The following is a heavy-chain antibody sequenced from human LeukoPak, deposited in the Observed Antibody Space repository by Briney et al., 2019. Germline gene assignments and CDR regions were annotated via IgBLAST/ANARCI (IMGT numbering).Heavy chain of an antibody. V-gene: IGHV5-10-1*01. D-gene: IGHD3-10*01. CDR2: IDPSDSYT. CDR1: GYSFTSYL. Sequence: GESLKISCRGSGYSFTSYLISGVRQMPGKGLEWMGRIDPSDSYTNDSPSFHGHVTISADNSISTAYLQWSSLKASDTAMYYCARVRLWFGEPSHFDYWGQGTLVTVSS. J-gene: IGHJ4*02. CDR3: ARVRLWFGEPSHFDY.